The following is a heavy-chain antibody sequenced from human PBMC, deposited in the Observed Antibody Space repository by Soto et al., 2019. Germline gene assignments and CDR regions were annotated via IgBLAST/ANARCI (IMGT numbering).Heavy chain of an antibody. CDR2: FDPEDGET. V-gene: IGHV1-24*01. CDR1: GYTLTELS. CDR3: AGYYYDSSGSYSHDNWFDP. J-gene: IGHJ5*02. D-gene: IGHD3-22*01. Sequence: GXSVKVSCKVSGYTLTELSMHWVRQAPGKGLEWMGGFDPEDGETIYAQKFQGRVTMTEDTSTDTAYMELSSLRSEDTAVYYCAGYYYDSSGSYSHDNWFDPWGQGTLVTVSS.